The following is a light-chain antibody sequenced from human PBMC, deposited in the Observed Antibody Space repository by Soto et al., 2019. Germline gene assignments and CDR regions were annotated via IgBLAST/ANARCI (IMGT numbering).Light chain of an antibody. CDR3: GTWDSSLSVEV. V-gene: IGLV1-51*01. Sequence: QSVLTQPPSVSAAPGQKVTISCSGGYSNIAINFVSWYQHLPGTAPKLLIFDDNKRRSGIPDRFSASKSGASATLGIAGLQTGDEADYYCGTWDSSLSVEVFGGGTKLTVL. CDR2: DDN. J-gene: IGLJ2*01. CDR1: YSNIAINF.